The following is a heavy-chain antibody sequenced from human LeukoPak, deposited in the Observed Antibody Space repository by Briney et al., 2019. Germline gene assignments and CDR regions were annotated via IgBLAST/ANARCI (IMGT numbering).Heavy chain of an antibody. D-gene: IGHD3-3*01. CDR1: GGTFSSYA. CDR2: IIPIFGTA. CDR3: AGITYDLWSGYYMPDDP. V-gene: IGHV1-69*01. J-gene: IGHJ5*02. Sequence: SVKVSCKASGGTFSSYAISWVRQAPGQGLEWMGGIIPIFGTANYAQKFQGRVTITADESTSTAYMELSSLRSEDTAVYYCAGITYDLWSGYYMPDDPWGQGTLVTVSS.